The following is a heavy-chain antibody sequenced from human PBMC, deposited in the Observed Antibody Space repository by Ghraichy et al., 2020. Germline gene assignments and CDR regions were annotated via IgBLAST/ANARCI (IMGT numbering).Heavy chain of an antibody. CDR3: ARPGGNYDRDTHYFDH. CDR2: IHHSGST. CDR1: GGSISSSTYY. Sequence: SETLSLTCTVSGGSISSSTYYWGWIRQPPGKGLEWIGSIHHSGSTFYSPSLNSRVTVTVDTSKNHFSLKLTSVTAADTAVYYCARPGGNYDRDTHYFDHWGQGALVTVSS. J-gene: IGHJ4*02. D-gene: IGHD1-7*01. V-gene: IGHV4-39*02.